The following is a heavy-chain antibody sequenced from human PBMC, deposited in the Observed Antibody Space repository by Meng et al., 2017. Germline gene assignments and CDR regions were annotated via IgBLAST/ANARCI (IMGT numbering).Heavy chain of an antibody. V-gene: IGHV3-30*04. CDR1: GVAFGSCA. Sequence: VALLQGGRGVVQRGGLLCVACSASGVAFGSCAMDCVRGVPRKRLTWVEVISYNGENNDTADYNTGRFSISRDKSKTTKYLYMNSLRAEDTAVSYCESLGCRSGAYAFDIWGQGTLVTVSS. D-gene: IGHD3-3*01. J-gene: IGHJ3*02. CDR2: ISYNGENN. CDR3: ESLGCRSGAYAFDI.